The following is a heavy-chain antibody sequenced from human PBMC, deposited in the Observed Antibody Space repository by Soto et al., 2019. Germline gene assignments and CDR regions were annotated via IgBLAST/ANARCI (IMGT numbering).Heavy chain of an antibody. CDR3: ARDVSPGSSSLYLDAFDI. D-gene: IGHD6-13*01. J-gene: IGHJ3*02. Sequence: EVQLEESGGDLVQPGGSLRLSCAASGFTLSSYWMTWVRQAPGKGLEWVANINRDASKMSYLDSVRGRFTISRDNVRNSLYLQMDSPRADDTALYYCARDVSPGSSSLYLDAFDIWGQGTMVTVSS. CDR2: INRDASKM. CDR1: GFTLSSYW. V-gene: IGHV3-7*05.